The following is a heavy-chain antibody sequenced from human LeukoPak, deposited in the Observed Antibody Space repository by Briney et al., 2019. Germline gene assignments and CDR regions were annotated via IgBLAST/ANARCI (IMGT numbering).Heavy chain of an antibody. CDR3: ARGDGYSVGPDY. CDR1: GFTFSSYS. Sequence: PGGSLRLSCAASGFTFSSYSMNWVRQAPGKGLEWVSSISSSSSYIYYADSVKGRLTISRDNAKNSLYLQMNSLRAEDTAVYYCARGDGYSVGPDYWGQGTLVTVSS. V-gene: IGHV3-21*01. D-gene: IGHD5-24*01. CDR2: ISSSSSYI. J-gene: IGHJ4*02.